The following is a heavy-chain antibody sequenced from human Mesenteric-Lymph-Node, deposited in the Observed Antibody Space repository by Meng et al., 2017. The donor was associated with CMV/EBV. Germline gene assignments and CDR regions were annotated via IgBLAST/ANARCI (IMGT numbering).Heavy chain of an antibody. CDR2: IIPIFGTA. J-gene: IGHJ6*02. Sequence: TFSSKAISWVRQAPGQGLEGMGGIIPIFGTANYAKKFKGRVTITTDESTSTAYRELSSLRSEDTAVYYCARDRPLDGPRHYYYGMDVWGQGTTVTVSS. D-gene: IGHD1-1*01. V-gene: IGHV1-69*05. CDR3: ARDRPLDGPRHYYYGMDV. CDR1: TFSSKA.